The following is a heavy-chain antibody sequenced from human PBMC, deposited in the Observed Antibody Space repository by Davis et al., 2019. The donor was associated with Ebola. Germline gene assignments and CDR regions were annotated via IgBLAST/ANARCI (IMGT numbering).Heavy chain of an antibody. CDR2: IYHSGST. Sequence: SETLSLTCAVSGGSISSSNWWSWVRPPPGKGLGWIGDIYHSGSTNYNPSLKSRVTISVDTSKNQFSLQLSSVTAADTAVYYCARSPIYYYYGMDVWGQGTTVTVSS. J-gene: IGHJ6*02. CDR3: ARSPIYYYYGMDV. CDR1: GGSISSSNW. V-gene: IGHV4-4*02.